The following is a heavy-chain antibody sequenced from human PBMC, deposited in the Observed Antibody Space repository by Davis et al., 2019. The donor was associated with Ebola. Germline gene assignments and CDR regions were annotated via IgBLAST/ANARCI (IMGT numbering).Heavy chain of an antibody. CDR2: IFPSKSYM. V-gene: IGHV5-51*01. Sequence: PGGSLRLSCKGSEYIFATYWIAWVRQTPGRGLEWMGMIFPSKSYMKYSPSFEGQVTISVDQSISTAYLQWSSLKASDTAVYYCARLFEKGNFDYWGQGTHVTVSS. CDR1: EYIFATYW. D-gene: IGHD3-9*01. CDR3: ARLFEKGNFDY. J-gene: IGHJ4*02.